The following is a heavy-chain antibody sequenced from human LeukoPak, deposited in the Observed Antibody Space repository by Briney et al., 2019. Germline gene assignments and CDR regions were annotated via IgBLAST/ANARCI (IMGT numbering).Heavy chain of an antibody. CDR3: ARHNVWFGDPMGAFDI. CDR2: IYYSGST. V-gene: IGHV4-30-4*01. J-gene: IGHJ3*02. Sequence: SETLSLTCTVSGGSISSGDYYWSWIRQPPGKGLEWIGYIYYSGSTNYNPSLKSRVTISVDTSKNQFSLKLSSVTAADTAVYYCARHNVWFGDPMGAFDIWGQGTMVTVSS. CDR1: GGSISSGDYY. D-gene: IGHD3-10*01.